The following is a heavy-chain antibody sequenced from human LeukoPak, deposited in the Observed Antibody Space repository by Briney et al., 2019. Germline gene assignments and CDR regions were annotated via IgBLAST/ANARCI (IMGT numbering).Heavy chain of an antibody. CDR3: ARSLDGYGSSWYIDWFDP. CDR1: GYTFTSYD. CDR2: MNPNSGNT. Sequence: ASVKVSCKASGYTFTSYDINWVRQATGQGLEWMGWMNPNSGNTGYAQKFQGRVTMTRNTSISTAYMEPSSLRSEDTAVYYCARSLDGYGSSWYIDWFDPWGQGTLVTVSS. V-gene: IGHV1-8*01. J-gene: IGHJ5*02. D-gene: IGHD6-13*01.